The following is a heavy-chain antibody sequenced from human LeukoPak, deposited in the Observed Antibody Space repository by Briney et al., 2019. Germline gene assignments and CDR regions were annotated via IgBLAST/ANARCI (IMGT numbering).Heavy chain of an antibody. CDR3: ARGPQGWFGELFGKNWFDP. J-gene: IGHJ5*02. D-gene: IGHD3-10*01. CDR1: GGSISSGGYS. Sequence: PSQTLSLTCAVSGGSISSGGYSWSWIRQPPGKGLEWIGYIYHSGSTYYNPSLKSRVTISVDRSKNQFSLKLSSVTAADTAVYYCARGPQGWFGELFGKNWFDPWGQGTLVTVSS. V-gene: IGHV4-30-2*01. CDR2: IYHSGST.